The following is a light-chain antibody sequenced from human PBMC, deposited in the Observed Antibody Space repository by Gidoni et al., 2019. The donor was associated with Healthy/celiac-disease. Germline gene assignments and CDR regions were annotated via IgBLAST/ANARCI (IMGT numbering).Light chain of an antibody. Sequence: AIRLTQSPFSLSASVGDRVTITCWASQGISSYLAWYQQKPAKAPKLFIYYGSSWQSGVPSRFSGSGSGTDYTLTISSLQPEDLATYYCKQYYSTPPPLTFGGGTKVEIK. J-gene: IGKJ4*01. V-gene: IGKV1D-43*01. CDR2: YGS. CDR1: QGISSY. CDR3: KQYYSTPPPLT.